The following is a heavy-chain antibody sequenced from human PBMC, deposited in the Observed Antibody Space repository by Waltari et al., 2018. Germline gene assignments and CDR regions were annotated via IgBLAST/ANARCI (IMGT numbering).Heavy chain of an antibody. V-gene: IGHV3-23*01. CDR3: ATPFYNWDDPLHS. CDR1: GITFSTYA. D-gene: IGHD1-20*01. Sequence: EVQLLESGGDLVQPGGSLRLSCPASGITFSTYAINWVRLAPGTGLEWVSAITVGDDTYYADSVKGRFTISRDTSKDTVHLQMNGLRAEDTAVYYCATPFYNWDDPLHSWGQGTLVTVSS. CDR2: ITVGDDT. J-gene: IGHJ4*02.